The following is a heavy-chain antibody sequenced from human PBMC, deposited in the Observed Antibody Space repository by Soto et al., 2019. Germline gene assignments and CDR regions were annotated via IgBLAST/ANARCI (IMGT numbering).Heavy chain of an antibody. J-gene: IGHJ3*02. Sequence: QVQLVQSGAEVKKPGASVKVSCKASGYTFTSYGISWVRQAPGQGLEWMGWISAYNGNTNYAQKLQGRVTMTTDTTAISAYMELMILRSDGPAVYYCVRDFGSSGYRPGDDAFDIWGQGTMVTVSS. CDR2: ISAYNGNT. V-gene: IGHV1-18*01. D-gene: IGHD3-22*01. CDR3: VRDFGSSGYRPGDDAFDI. CDR1: GYTFTSYG.